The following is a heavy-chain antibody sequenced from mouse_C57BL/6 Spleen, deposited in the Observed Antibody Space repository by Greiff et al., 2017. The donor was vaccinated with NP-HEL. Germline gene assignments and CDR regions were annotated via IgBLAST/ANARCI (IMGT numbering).Heavy chain of an antibody. Sequence: EVKLMESGGDLVKPGGSLKLSCAASGFTFSSYGMSWVRQTPDKRLEWVATISSGGSYTYYPDSVKGRFTISRDNAKNTLYLQMSSLKSEDTAMYYCARHDGYYGDWGQGTTLTVA. CDR1: GFTFSSYG. V-gene: IGHV5-6*01. CDR2: ISSGGSYT. J-gene: IGHJ2*01. CDR3: ARHDGYYGD. D-gene: IGHD2-3*01.